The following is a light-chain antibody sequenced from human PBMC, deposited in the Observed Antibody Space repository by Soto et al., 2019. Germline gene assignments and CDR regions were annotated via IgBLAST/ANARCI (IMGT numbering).Light chain of an antibody. CDR2: DVS. CDR3: SSYTSSNTYV. Sequence: QSVLTQPASVSGSPGQSITISCTGTSSDVGSYNYVSWYQHHPGKVPQLMIYDVSNRPSGVSNRFSGSKSGNTASLTISGLQAEDEADYYCSSYTSSNTYVFGTGPKVTVL. CDR1: SSDVGSYNY. V-gene: IGLV2-14*03. J-gene: IGLJ1*01.